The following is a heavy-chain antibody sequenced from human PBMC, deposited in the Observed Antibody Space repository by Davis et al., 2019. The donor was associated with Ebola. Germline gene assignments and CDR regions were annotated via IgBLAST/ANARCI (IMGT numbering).Heavy chain of an antibody. Sequence: PGGSLRLSCAASGFTFSSYGMHWVRQAPGKGLEWVAVISYDGSNKYYADSVKGRFTISRDNSKNTLYLQMNSLRAEDTAMYYCAKVERGSWGQGTLVTVSS. D-gene: IGHD3-16*01. V-gene: IGHV3-30*18. J-gene: IGHJ4*02. CDR2: ISYDGSNK. CDR3: AKVERGS. CDR1: GFTFSSYG.